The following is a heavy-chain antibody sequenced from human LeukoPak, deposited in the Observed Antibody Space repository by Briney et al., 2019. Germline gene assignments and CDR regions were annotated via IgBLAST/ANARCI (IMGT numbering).Heavy chain of an antibody. D-gene: IGHD3-22*01. CDR3: ATYDSSGYY. J-gene: IGHJ4*02. V-gene: IGHV3-48*02. CDR2: ISSGSSNI. CDR1: GFTFSSYS. Sequence: PGGSLRLSCAASGFTFSSYSMNWVRQAPGKGLEWVSYISSGSSNIYYADSVKGRFTISRNNAKNSLYLQMNSLRDEDTAVYYCATYDSSGYYWGQGTLVTVSS.